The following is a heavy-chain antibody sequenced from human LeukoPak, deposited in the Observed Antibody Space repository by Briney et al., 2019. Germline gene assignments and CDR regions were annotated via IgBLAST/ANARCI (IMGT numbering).Heavy chain of an antibody. V-gene: IGHV4-4*02. Sequence: PSETLSLTCAVSGVSISSGSWWSWVRQPPGKGLQWIGEVFHSGSTNYNPSLKSRVTISVDNSKNQLSLTLTSVTAADTAVYYCAREVGGDFDALDYWGQGTLVTVSS. CDR3: AREVGGDFDALDY. J-gene: IGHJ4*02. CDR2: VFHSGST. D-gene: IGHD4-17*01. CDR1: GVSISSGSW.